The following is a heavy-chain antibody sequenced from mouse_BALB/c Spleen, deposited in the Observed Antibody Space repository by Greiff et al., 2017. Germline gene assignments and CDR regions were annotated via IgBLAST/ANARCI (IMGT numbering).Heavy chain of an antibody. CDR2: IWGDGST. V-gene: IGHV2-6-7*01. CDR1: GFSLTGYG. J-gene: IGHJ4*01. CDR3: ARAYYAIDY. Sequence: VQRVESGPGLVAPSQSLSITCTVSGFSLTGYGVNWVRQPPGKGLEWLGMIWGDGSTNYNSAPKSRLSISKDNSKSQVFLKMNSLQTDETARYYCARAYYAIDYWGQGTSVTVSS.